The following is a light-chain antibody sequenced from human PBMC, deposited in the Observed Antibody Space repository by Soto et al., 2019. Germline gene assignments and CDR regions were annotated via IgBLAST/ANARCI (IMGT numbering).Light chain of an antibody. CDR1: QSLNSNY. Sequence: EIVLTQSPGTLSLSPGERATLSCRASQSLNSNYLAWYQQKPGQAPRLLIYGVSSRATGIPDRFSGSGSGTDFTLTISRLEPEDSAVYYCQQYDRAPRTFGQGTKV. J-gene: IGKJ1*01. CDR2: GVS. V-gene: IGKV3-20*01. CDR3: QQYDRAPRT.